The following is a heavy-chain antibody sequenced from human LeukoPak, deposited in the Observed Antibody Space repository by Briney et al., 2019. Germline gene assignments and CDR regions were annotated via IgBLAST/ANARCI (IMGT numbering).Heavy chain of an antibody. CDR3: ARVLGGYCSSTSCYALDV. V-gene: IGHV4-38-2*01. Sequence: SETLSLTCAVFRYSIGSGYYWGWIRQPPGKGLEWIGSIYHSGNTYYDPSLKSRVTISVDTSKNQFSLRLSSVTAANTAVHASARVLGGYCSSTSCYALDVWGKGTTVTVSS. CDR2: IYHSGNT. J-gene: IGHJ6*04. CDR1: RYSIGSGYY. D-gene: IGHD2-2*01.